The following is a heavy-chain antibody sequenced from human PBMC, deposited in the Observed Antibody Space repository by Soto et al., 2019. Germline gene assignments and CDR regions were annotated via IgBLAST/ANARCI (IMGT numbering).Heavy chain of an antibody. Sequence: PSVKVTCKASGYTFTSYGISWVRQAPGQGLEWMGWISAYNGNTNYAQKLQGRVTMTTDTSTSTAYMELRSLRSDDTAVYYCARPDNWNYVGAFDYWGQGTLVTVSS. J-gene: IGHJ4*02. CDR2: ISAYNGNT. CDR1: GYTFTSYG. D-gene: IGHD1-7*01. V-gene: IGHV1-18*04. CDR3: ARPDNWNYVGAFDY.